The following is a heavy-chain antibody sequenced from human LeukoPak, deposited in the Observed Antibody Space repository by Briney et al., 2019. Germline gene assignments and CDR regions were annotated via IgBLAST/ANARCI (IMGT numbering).Heavy chain of an antibody. D-gene: IGHD5-18*01. CDR3: ARDLDRRYSFEWALYDY. V-gene: IGHV1-2*02. J-gene: IGHJ4*02. CDR1: GYTFTGYY. Sequence: GASVKVSCKASGYTFTGYYMHWVRQAPGQGLEWMGWINPNSGGTNYAQKFQGRVTMTRDTSISTAYMELSRLRSDDTAVYYCARDLDRRYSFEWALYDYWGQGTLVTVSS. CDR2: INPNSGGT.